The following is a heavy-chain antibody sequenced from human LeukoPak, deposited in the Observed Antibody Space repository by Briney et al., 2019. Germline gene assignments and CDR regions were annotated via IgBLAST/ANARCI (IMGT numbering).Heavy chain of an antibody. Sequence: ASVKVSCKVSRDTLTELSMHWVRQAPGKELEWMGGLDPEDGETIYAQKFQGRVTMTEDTSTDTAYMELSSLRAEDTAVYYCATYVIPSGSYRSRFDYWGQGTLVTASS. CDR2: LDPEDGET. CDR3: ATYVIPSGSYRSRFDY. J-gene: IGHJ4*02. CDR1: RDTLTELS. D-gene: IGHD1-26*01. V-gene: IGHV1-24*01.